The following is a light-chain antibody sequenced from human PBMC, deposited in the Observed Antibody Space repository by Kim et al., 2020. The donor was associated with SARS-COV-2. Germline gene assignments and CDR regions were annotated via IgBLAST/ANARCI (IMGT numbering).Light chain of an antibody. CDR1: PSIGHL. J-gene: IGKJ1*01. CDR3: QQYYGYPWT. CDR2: KAS. V-gene: IGKV1-5*03. Sequence: DIQMTQSPSTLSASAGDRVTITCRASPSIGHLLAWYQQKPGRAPKLLIYKASYLESGVPSRFSGSGSGTEFTLTIYSLQPDDFASYYCQQYYGYPWTFGQGTKVDIK.